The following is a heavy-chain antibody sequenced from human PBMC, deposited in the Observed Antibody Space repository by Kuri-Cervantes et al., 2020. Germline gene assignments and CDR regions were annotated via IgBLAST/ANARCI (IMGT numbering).Heavy chain of an antibody. V-gene: IGHV3-30-3*01. Sequence: GESLKISCAASGFTFSSYAMHWVRQAPGKGLEWVAVISYDGSNKYYADSVKGRFTISRDNFKNTLYLQMNSLRAEDTAVYYCARDPSRNYYGSGSYYNAVQYYYYYGMDVWGQGTTVTVSS. J-gene: IGHJ6*02. D-gene: IGHD3-10*01. CDR3: ARDPSRNYYGSGSYYNAVQYYYYYGMDV. CDR2: ISYDGSNK. CDR1: GFTFSSYA.